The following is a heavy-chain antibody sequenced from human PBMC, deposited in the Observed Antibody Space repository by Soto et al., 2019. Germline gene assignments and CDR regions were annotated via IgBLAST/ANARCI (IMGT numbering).Heavy chain of an antibody. D-gene: IGHD3-9*01. V-gene: IGHV3-21*01. CDR3: ASGPYSVILTGYFDP. Sequence: EVRLVESGGGLVKPGGSLRLSCAASGFTFSSYTMNWVRQAPGKGLECVSSISSSSTSVYYADSVKGRFTISRDNAKNSLYLQMNGLRAEDRAVYYCASGPYSVILTGYFDPWGQGTLVTVSS. CDR2: ISSSSTSV. J-gene: IGHJ5*02. CDR1: GFTFSSYT.